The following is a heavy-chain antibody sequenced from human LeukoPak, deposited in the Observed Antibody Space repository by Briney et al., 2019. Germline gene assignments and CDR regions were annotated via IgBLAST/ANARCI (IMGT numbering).Heavy chain of an antibody. Sequence: SETLSLTCSVAGGSISSGDHYWSWIRQPPGKGLEWIGNIYYSGSTNYNASFKSRITISVDTSRNQFSLKLTSVTAADTAVYFCARDSALLWFGELDSWGQGTVVTVSS. D-gene: IGHD3-10*01. CDR3: ARDSALLWFGELDS. CDR2: IYYSGST. J-gene: IGHJ5*02. CDR1: GGSISSGDHY. V-gene: IGHV4-30-4*01.